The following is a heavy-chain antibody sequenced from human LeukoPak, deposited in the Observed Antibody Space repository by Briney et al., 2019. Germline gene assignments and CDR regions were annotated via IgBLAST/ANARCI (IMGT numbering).Heavy chain of an antibody. D-gene: IGHD1-14*01. CDR2: INGDGSDT. J-gene: IGHJ4*02. Sequence: SGGSLRLSCAVSGFTFSNYWMHWVRQAPGKGLAWVSRINGDGSDTTYADPVKGRFTMSRDNPKNTLYLQMTRLRAEDTAVYYCVRTSEGGYFDYWGQGAVVTVSP. V-gene: IGHV3-74*01. CDR1: GFTFSNYW. CDR3: VRTSEGGYFDY.